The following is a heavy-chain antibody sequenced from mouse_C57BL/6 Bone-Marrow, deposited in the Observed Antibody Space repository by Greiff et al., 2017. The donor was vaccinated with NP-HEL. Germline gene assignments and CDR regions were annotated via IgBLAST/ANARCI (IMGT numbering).Heavy chain of an antibody. J-gene: IGHJ3*01. Sequence: QVQLQQSGPELVKPGASVKISCKASGYAFSSSWMNWVKQRPGKGLEWIGRIYPGDGDTNYNGKFKGKATLTADKSSSTAYMQLSSLTSEDSAVYFCARDGCDGFAYWGQGTLVTVSA. V-gene: IGHV1-82*01. CDR1: GYAFSSSW. CDR3: ARDGCDGFAY. D-gene: IGHD2-2*01. CDR2: IYPGDGDT.